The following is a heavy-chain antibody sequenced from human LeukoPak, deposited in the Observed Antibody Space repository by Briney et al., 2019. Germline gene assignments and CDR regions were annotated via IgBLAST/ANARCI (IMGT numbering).Heavy chain of an antibody. J-gene: IGHJ4*02. CDR3: AIDVGELLTY. D-gene: IGHD1-26*01. CDR1: GYTLTELS. Sequence: ASVTVSRKVSGYTLTELSMHWVRQAPGKGLEWMGGVDPEDGEIIYAQKFQGRVTMTEDTSTDTAYMELSSLRSEDTAVYYCAIDVGELLTYWGQGTLVTVSS. CDR2: VDPEDGEI. V-gene: IGHV1-24*01.